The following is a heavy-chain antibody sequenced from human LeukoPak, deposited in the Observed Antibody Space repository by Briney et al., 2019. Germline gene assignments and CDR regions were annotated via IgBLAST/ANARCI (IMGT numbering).Heavy chain of an antibody. D-gene: IGHD5-18*01. CDR3: ARHVQDTSMISPLYYFDY. V-gene: IGHV4-59*08. Sequence: PSETLSLTCTVSGGSLSSYYWSWIRQPPGKGLEWIGYIYYTGSTNYNPSLKSRVTISVDTSKNLFSLKLSSVTAADTAVYYCARHVQDTSMISPLYYFDYWGQGTLVTVSS. J-gene: IGHJ4*02. CDR1: GGSLSSYY. CDR2: IYYTGST.